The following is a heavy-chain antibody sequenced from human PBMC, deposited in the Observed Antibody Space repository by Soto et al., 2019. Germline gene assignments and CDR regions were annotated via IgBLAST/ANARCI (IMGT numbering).Heavy chain of an antibody. J-gene: IGHJ6*03. D-gene: IGHD3-3*01. CDR3: ARDRRGVGYVDV. V-gene: IGHV3-20*01. CDR2: INWNGGST. CDR1: GFTFDDYG. Sequence: SCAASGFTFDDYGMSWVRQAPGKGLEWVSGINWNGGSTGYADSVKGRFTISRDNAKNSLYLQMNSLRAEDTALYHCARDRRGVGYVDVWGKGTTVTVSS.